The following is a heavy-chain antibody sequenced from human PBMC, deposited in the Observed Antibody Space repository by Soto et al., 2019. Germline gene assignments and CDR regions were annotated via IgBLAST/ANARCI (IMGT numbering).Heavy chain of an antibody. CDR2: IVVGSGNT. Sequence: SVKVSCKASGFTFTSSAVQWVRQARGQRLEWIGWIVVGSGNTNYAQKFQERVTITRDMSTSTAYMELSSLRSEDTAVYYCAADCSSTSCYREVGVYGMDVWGQGTTVTVSS. CDR3: AADCSSTSCYREVGVYGMDV. D-gene: IGHD2-2*01. V-gene: IGHV1-58*01. CDR1: GFTFTSSA. J-gene: IGHJ6*02.